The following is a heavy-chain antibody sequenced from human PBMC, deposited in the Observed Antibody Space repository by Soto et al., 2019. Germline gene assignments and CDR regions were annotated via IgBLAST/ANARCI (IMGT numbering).Heavy chain of an antibody. Sequence: SETLSLTCAVSGYSISSGYYWAWIRQPPGKGLEWIGTIYHSGSTFHNPSLKSRVTISVDTSKNQFSLTLYSVTAAHTAVYYCARTTGPHLDFWGQGILVTVSS. V-gene: IGHV4-38-2*01. CDR1: GYSISSGYY. CDR3: ARTTGPHLDF. CDR2: IYHSGST. D-gene: IGHD4-4*01. J-gene: IGHJ4*02.